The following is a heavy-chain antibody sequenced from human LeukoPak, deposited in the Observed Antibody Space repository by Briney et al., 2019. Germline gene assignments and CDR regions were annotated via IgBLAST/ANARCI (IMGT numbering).Heavy chain of an antibody. D-gene: IGHD6-13*01. Sequence: GSLRLSCAASGFAFNNYWMFWVRQAPGKGLVWISQTNIDGASTTYGDPAKGRFTASRDNAKSILYLQLNSLGVEDTAVYYCARGTSITAGIDYWGQGTLVTVSS. CDR1: GFAFNNYW. CDR3: ARGTSITAGIDY. J-gene: IGHJ4*02. V-gene: IGHV3-74*01. CDR2: TNIDGAST.